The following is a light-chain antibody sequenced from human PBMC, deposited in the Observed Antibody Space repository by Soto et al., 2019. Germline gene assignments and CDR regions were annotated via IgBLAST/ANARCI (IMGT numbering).Light chain of an antibody. CDR1: NSNIGEGHN. J-gene: IGLJ1*01. V-gene: IGLV1-40*01. CDR3: QSYASSLNGLYV. Sequence: QSVLTQPPWESGSPWQSVTISYNGSNSNIGEGHNVHWYQQLPGTAPKLIISDNSNRPSGVPDRFSGSKSGTSASLAITGLQAEDEADYFCQSYASSLNGLYVCGTGPKVTVL. CDR2: DNS.